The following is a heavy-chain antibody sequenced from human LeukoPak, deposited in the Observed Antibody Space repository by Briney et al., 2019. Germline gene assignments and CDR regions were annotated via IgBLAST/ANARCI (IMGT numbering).Heavy chain of an antibody. V-gene: IGHV4-4*07. CDR1: GGSISGFY. J-gene: IGHJ4*02. D-gene: IGHD4-17*01. Sequence: PSETLSLTCTVSGGSISGFYWSWIRQPAGKGLEWIGRTYTTGSTNYNPSLKSRVTMSLYMSKNQFSLYLSSVTAADTAVYYCARGHGGYFDYWGQGTLVTVSS. CDR2: TYTTGST. CDR3: ARGHGGYFDY.